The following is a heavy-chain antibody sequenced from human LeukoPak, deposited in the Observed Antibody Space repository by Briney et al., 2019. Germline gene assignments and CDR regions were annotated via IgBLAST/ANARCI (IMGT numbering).Heavy chain of an antibody. Sequence: GGSLRLSCAASGFTFGDFAMHWVRQAPGKGPEWVSSISWDSNSASYLNSVNGRFTISRDNAKNSVFLQINNLRVDDTAFYYCVKSRPQGGTHFDQWGQGALVTVSS. CDR2: ISWDSNSA. CDR3: VKSRPQGGTHFDQ. V-gene: IGHV3-9*01. CDR1: GFTFGDFA. J-gene: IGHJ4*02. D-gene: IGHD3/OR15-3a*01.